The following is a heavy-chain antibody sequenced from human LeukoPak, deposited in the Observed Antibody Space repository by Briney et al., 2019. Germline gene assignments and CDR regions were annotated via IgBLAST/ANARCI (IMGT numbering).Heavy chain of an antibody. CDR3: ARDQGLWFGELLPHGEYFQH. D-gene: IGHD3-10*01. Sequence: SVKVSCKASGVTFSGYAFSWVREAPGQGLEWMGGIIPMFGRTNYAQTFQGRVTITADESTSTAYMELTSLRSDDTAVYYCARDQGLWFGELLPHGEYFQHWGQGNLVTVSS. CDR2: IIPMFGRT. J-gene: IGHJ1*01. V-gene: IGHV1-69*13. CDR1: GVTFSGYA.